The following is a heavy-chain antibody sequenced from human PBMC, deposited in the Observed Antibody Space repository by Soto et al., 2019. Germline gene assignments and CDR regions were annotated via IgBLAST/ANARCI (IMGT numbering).Heavy chain of an antibody. V-gene: IGHV3-23*01. D-gene: IGHD3-10*01. CDR3: ARATYGSGTYYLYYYGMDV. CDR1: GFTFSSYA. J-gene: IGHJ6*02. Sequence: GGSLRLSCAASGFTFSSYAMSWVRQAPGKGLELVSVISGSGDSTYADSVKGRFSISRDNSKNTLYLQMNSLRAEDTAVYYCARATYGSGTYYLYYYGMDVWGQGTTVTVLL. CDR2: ISGSGDST.